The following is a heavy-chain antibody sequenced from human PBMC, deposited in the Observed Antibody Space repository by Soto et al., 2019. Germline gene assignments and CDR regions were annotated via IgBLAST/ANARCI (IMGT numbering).Heavy chain of an antibody. CDR3: ARAEIYYDSSGYYPYYFDY. V-gene: IGHV4-31*03. Sequence: SETLSLTCTVSGGSISSGGYYWSWIRQHPGKGLEWIGYIYYSGSTYYNPSLKSRVTISVDTSKNQFSLKLSSVTAADTAVYYCARAEIYYDSSGYYPYYFDYWGQGTLVTVS. J-gene: IGHJ4*02. CDR1: GGSISSGGYY. D-gene: IGHD3-22*01. CDR2: IYYSGST.